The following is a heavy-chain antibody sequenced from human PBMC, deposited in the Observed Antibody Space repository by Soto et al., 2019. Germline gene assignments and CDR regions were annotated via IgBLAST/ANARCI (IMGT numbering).Heavy chain of an antibody. CDR3: VRAPYMVTSDDRGRQVIDISYYYYGMDV. CDR2: ISHSGST. D-gene: IGHD3-22*01. J-gene: IGHJ6*02. V-gene: IGHV4-30-4*08. Sequence: SETLSLTCAVFGGSISSGENYWTWIRQPPGKGLEWIGHISHSGSTYYNPSLKSRLTISMDTSKNQFSLRLSSVTVADTALYYCVRAPYMVTSDDRGRQVIDISYYYYGMDVWGQGTTVTVSS. CDR1: GGSISSGENY.